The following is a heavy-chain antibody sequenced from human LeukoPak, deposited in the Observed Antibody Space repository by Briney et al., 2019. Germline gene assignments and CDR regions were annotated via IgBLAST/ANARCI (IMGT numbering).Heavy chain of an antibody. V-gene: IGHV4-59*01. CDR2: TYYSGST. J-gene: IGHJ4*02. D-gene: IGHD6-6*01. CDR3: ARGVGEYSSSDGY. CDR1: GGSISSYY. Sequence: KSSETLSLTCTVSGGSISSYYWSWIRQPPGKGLEWIGYTYYSGSTNYNPSLKSRVTISVDTSKNQFSLKLSSVTAADTAVYYCARGVGEYSSSDGYWGQGTLVTVSS.